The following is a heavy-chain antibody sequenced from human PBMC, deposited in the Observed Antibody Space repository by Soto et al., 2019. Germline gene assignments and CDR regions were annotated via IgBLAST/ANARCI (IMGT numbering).Heavy chain of an antibody. J-gene: IGHJ4*02. Sequence: PSETLSLTCIVSGASFSDSNYYWVWIRQPPGEGLEWIGGCYCDGRAYDNAALKSRATISVDTSKNHYSLMLTSVAAADTAFYYCASRSHIVVATTWGQGTLVTVSS. CDR3: ASRSHIVVATT. D-gene: IGHD2-21*01. CDR1: GASFSDSNYY. V-gene: IGHV4-39*02. CDR2: CYCDGRA.